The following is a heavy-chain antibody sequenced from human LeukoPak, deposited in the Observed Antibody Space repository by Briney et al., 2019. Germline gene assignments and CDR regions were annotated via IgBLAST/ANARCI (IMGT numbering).Heavy chain of an antibody. V-gene: IGHV4-59*12. CDR2: IYYSGTT. CDR1: GGSISNYY. Sequence: SETLSLTCTVSGGSISNYYWNWIRQPPGKGLELIGYIYYSGTTNYNPSLKSRVSMSVDTSKNQFSLKLSSVTAADTAVYYCARPRSGSLDYWGQGTLVTVSS. D-gene: IGHD3-10*01. J-gene: IGHJ4*02. CDR3: ARPRSGSLDY.